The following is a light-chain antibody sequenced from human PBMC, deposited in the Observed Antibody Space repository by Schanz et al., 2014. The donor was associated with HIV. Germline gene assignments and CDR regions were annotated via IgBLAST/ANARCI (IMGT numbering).Light chain of an antibody. CDR3: EAWDRNTRV. V-gene: IGLV4-69*01. Sequence: QSVLTQSPSASASLGASVKLTCTLSSGHSSYAIAWHQQQPEKGPRYLMKLNSDGSHSKGDGIPDRFSGSSSGAERYLTISSLQSEDEAHYYCEAWDRNTRVFGGGTKLTVL. CDR2: LNSDGSH. CDR1: SGHSSYA. J-gene: IGLJ3*02.